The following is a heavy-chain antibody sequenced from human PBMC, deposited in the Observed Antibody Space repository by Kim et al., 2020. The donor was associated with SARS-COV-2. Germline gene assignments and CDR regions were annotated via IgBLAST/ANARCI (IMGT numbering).Heavy chain of an antibody. CDR1: GFSFTDAW. CDR2: IKSKAEGGVTGGHV. Sequence: GGSLRLSCVGSGFSFTDAWMSWVRQAPGRAPEFIGRIKSKAEGGVTGGHVNYAPPLKDRIVISRDDSRDMVFLQMDRLSAEDSGVYYCTTQGTTRSYFEDWGRGTLVTVSS. J-gene: IGHJ4*02. D-gene: IGHD3-16*02. CDR3: TTQGTTRSYFED. V-gene: IGHV3-15*01.